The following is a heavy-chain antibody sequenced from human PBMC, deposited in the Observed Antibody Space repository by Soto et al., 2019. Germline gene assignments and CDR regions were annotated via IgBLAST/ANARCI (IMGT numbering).Heavy chain of an antibody. V-gene: IGHV4-39*01. Sequence: SETLSLTCTVSGGSISSSTYNRGWIRQPPGKRLEWIGNIYYSGSPYYNPSLKSRVTISVDTSRNQLSLKLSSVTAADTAVYYCARSPTAVTTPRRDTFDVWGQGTMVTVSS. CDR3: ARSPTAVTTPRRDTFDV. J-gene: IGHJ3*01. CDR2: IYYSGSP. CDR1: GGSISSSTYN. D-gene: IGHD4-17*01.